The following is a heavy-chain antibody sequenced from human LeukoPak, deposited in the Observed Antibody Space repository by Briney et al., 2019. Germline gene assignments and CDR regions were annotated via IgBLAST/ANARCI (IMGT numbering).Heavy chain of an antibody. V-gene: IGHV3-7*01. CDR3: ARVGVNDYVRGSYRYHFEY. J-gene: IGHJ4*02. Sequence: DSVKGRFTISRDNAKNSLYLQMSSLRAEDTAVYYCARVGVNDYVRGSYRYHFEYWGQGTLVTVSS. D-gene: IGHD3-16*02.